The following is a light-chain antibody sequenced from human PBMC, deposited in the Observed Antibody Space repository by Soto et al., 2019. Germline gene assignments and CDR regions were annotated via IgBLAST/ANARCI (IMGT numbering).Light chain of an antibody. CDR2: LNSDGSH. V-gene: IGLV4-69*01. CDR1: SGHSTYA. Sequence: QSVLTQSPSASASLGASVKLTCTLSSGHSTYAIAWHQQQPEKGPRFLMKLNSDGSHTRGDGIPDRFSGSSSGAERYLSISGLQSEDEAEYYCQTWGTGIVILGGGTKLTVL. CDR3: QTWGTGIVI. J-gene: IGLJ2*01.